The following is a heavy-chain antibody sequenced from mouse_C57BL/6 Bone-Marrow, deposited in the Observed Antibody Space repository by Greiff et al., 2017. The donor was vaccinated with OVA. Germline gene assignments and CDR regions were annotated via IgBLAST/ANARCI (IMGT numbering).Heavy chain of an antibody. V-gene: IGHV1-59*01. CDR1: GYTFTSYW. CDR3: ASYPGWAYSFDY. D-gene: IGHD1-1*02. J-gene: IGHJ2*01. Sequence: VQLQQPGAELVRPGTSVKLSCKASGYTFTSYWMHWVKQRPGQGLEWIGVIDPSDSYTNYNQKFKGKATLTVDKSSNTAYMQLSSLTSEDSAVYYGASYPGWAYSFDYWGQGTTLSVSS. CDR2: IDPSDSYT.